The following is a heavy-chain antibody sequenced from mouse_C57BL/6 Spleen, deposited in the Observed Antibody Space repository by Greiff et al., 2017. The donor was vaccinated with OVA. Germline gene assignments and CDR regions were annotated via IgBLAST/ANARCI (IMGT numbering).Heavy chain of an antibody. CDR2: ITYDGSST. CDR3: AEDQIYYGYDVGYFDV. CDR1: GFTFSDYY. D-gene: IGHD2-2*01. J-gene: IGHJ1*03. Sequence: EVQVVESEGGLVQPGSSMKLSCTASGFTFSDYYMAWVRQVPEKGLEWVANITYDGSSTYYLDSLKSRFIISRDNAKNILYLQMSSLKSEDTATYYGAEDQIYYGYDVGYFDVWGTGTTVTVSS. V-gene: IGHV5-16*01.